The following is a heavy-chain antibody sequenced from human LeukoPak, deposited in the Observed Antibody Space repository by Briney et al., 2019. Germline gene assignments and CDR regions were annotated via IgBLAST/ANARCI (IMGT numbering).Heavy chain of an antibody. V-gene: IGHV3-23*01. J-gene: IGHJ4*02. D-gene: IGHD3-22*01. Sequence: GGSLRLSCAVSRFAFSNYGMSWVRQAPGKGLEWVSAISGSGGSTYYADSVKGRFTISRDNSKNTLYLQMNSLRAEDTALYYCAKSSYYDTSGSYREYYFDFWGQGALVTVSS. CDR2: ISGSGGST. CDR1: RFAFSNYG. CDR3: AKSSYYDTSGSYREYYFDF.